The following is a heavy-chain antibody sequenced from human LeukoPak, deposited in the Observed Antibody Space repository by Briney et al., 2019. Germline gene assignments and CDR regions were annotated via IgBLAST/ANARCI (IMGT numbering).Heavy chain of an antibody. V-gene: IGHV3-23*03. J-gene: IGHJ4*02. CDR3: AKEILRGYSYGDFDY. D-gene: IGHD5-18*01. CDR1: GFTFTSHG. Sequence: GTLRLSCAASGFTFTSHGMSWVRQAPGKGLEWVSVIYSGGSTYYADSVKGRFTISRDNSKNTLYLQMNSLRAEDTAVYYCAKEILRGYSYGDFDYWGQGTLVTVSS. CDR2: IYSGGST.